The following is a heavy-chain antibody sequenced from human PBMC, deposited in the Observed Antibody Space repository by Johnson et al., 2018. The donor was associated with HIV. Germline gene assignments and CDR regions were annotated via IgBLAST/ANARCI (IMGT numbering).Heavy chain of an antibody. D-gene: IGHD3-16*01. V-gene: IGHV3-66*01. CDR2: IYSGGST. Sequence: VQLVESGGGLVQPGRSLRLSCAASGFTFSDYYMSWVRQAPGKGLEWVSVIYSGGSTYYADSVKGRFIISRDNSKNTVFLHMNSLRAEDTAVYYCAREWGEGAFDIWGQGTMVTVSS. CDR1: GFTFSDYY. CDR3: AREWGEGAFDI. J-gene: IGHJ3*02.